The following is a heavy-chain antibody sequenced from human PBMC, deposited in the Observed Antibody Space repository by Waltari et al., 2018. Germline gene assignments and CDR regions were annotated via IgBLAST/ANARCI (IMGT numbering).Heavy chain of an antibody. J-gene: IGHJ3*02. D-gene: IGHD6-19*01. V-gene: IGHV7-4-1*02. CDR1: GYTFTSYA. Sequence: QVQLVQSGSELKKPGASVKVSCKDSGYTFTSYAMNWVRQAPGQGLEWMGWINTNTGNPTYAQGFKGRFVFSLYTSVSTAYLQISSLKAEDTAVYYCARTIIAVAAKGRAFDIWGQGTMVTVSS. CDR3: ARTIIAVAAKGRAFDI. CDR2: INTNTGNP.